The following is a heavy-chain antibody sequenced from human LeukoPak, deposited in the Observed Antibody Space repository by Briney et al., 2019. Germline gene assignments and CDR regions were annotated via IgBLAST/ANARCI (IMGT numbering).Heavy chain of an antibody. J-gene: IGHJ4*02. CDR3: ARREDGRYTIDY. CDR2: IYYSGST. D-gene: IGHD5-24*01. CDR1: GGSISSNNYY. V-gene: IGHV4-39*01. Sequence: SETLSLTCSVSGGSISSNNYYWGWIRQPPGKGLEWIGYIYYSGSTYYNPSLKSRVTISVDTSKNQFSLKLSSVTAADTAVYYCARREDGRYTIDYWGQGTLVIVSS.